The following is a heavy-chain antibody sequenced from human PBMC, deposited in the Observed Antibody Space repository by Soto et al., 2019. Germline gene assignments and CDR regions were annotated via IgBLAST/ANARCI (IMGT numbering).Heavy chain of an antibody. D-gene: IGHD6-19*01. Sequence: QVQLVQSGAEVKKSGASVKVSCKTSGYTFTGYYIHWVRQAPGQGLVWMALINPNSGDTNYGHKFQGRVTLTRDTSINTVYMEVTSLRFDDTAVYYCAVAVLPVEYWGQGTLVTVVS. V-gene: IGHV1-2*02. J-gene: IGHJ1*01. CDR1: GYTFTGYY. CDR3: AVAVLPVEY. CDR2: INPNSGDT.